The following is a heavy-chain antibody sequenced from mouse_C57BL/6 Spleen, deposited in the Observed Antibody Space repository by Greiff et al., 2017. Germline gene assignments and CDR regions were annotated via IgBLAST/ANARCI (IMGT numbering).Heavy chain of an antibody. V-gene: IGHV1-9*01. CDR1: GYTFTGYW. Sequence: QVQLQQSGAELMKPGASVKLSCKATGYTFTGYWIEWVKQRPGHGLEWIGEILPGSGSTNYNEKFKGKATFTADTSSNTAYLQLRSLSTEDSAIYYGARGGWHYYGSSHYWDVDVWGTGTTVTVSS. CDR3: ARGGWHYYGSSHYWDVDV. J-gene: IGHJ1*03. D-gene: IGHD1-1*01. CDR2: ILPGSGST.